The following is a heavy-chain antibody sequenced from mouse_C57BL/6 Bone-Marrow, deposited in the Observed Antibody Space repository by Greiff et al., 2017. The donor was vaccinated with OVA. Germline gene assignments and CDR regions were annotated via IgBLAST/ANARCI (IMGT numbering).Heavy chain of an antibody. CDR3: ARGDSNYWYFDV. CDR2: IYPRSGNT. D-gene: IGHD2-5*01. Sequence: QVQLQQSGAELARPGASVKLSCKASGYTFTSYGISWVKQRTGQGLEWIGEIYPRSGNTYYNEKFKGKATLTADKSSSTAYMELRSLTSEDSAVYFCARGDSNYWYFDVWGTGTTVTVSS. CDR1: GYTFTSYG. J-gene: IGHJ1*03. V-gene: IGHV1-81*01.